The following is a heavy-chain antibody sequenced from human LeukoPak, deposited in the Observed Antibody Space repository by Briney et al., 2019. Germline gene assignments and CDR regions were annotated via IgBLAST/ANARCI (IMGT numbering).Heavy chain of an antibody. D-gene: IGHD3-10*01. Sequence: GGSLRLSCAASGFTFRSHGMHWVRQAPGEGLEWVAVISYDGSNKYYADSVKGRLTISRDNSKDTLYLQMNSLRGEDTAVYYCARLLGGTNSGLDYWGQGTLVTVSS. J-gene: IGHJ4*02. CDR2: ISYDGSNK. CDR3: ARLLGGTNSGLDY. V-gene: IGHV3-30*03. CDR1: GFTFRSHG.